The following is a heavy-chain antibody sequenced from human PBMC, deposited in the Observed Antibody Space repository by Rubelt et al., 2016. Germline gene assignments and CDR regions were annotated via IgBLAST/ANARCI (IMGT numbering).Heavy chain of an antibody. J-gene: IGHJ2*01. Sequence: GLEWVSVITVGGTTTYYADSVKGRFTISRDDYQNTLHLEMNSVRAEDTAVYYCSKVFAYGSGCFGRYLDLWGRGTLVTVSS. V-gene: IGHV3-23*01. CDR2: ITVGGTTT. CDR3: SKVFAYGSGCFGRYLDL. D-gene: IGHD3-10*01.